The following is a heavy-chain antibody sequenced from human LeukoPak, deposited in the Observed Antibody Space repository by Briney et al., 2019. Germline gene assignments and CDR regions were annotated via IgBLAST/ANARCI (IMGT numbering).Heavy chain of an antibody. CDR1: GYTFTSYD. CDR3: ARMGAIAAAANYYFDY. CDR2: INPNSGGT. D-gene: IGHD6-13*01. J-gene: IGHJ4*02. Sequence: ASVKVSCKTSGYTFTSYDINWVRQAPGQGLEWMGWINPNSGGTNYAQKFQGRVTMTRDTSISTAYMELSRLRSDDTAVYYCARMGAIAAAANYYFDYWGQGTLVTVSS. V-gene: IGHV1-2*02.